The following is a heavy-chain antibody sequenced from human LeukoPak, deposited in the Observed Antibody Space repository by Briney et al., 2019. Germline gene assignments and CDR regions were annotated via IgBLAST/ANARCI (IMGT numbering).Heavy chain of an antibody. CDR3: AKPNTGYFDY. J-gene: IGHJ4*02. Sequence: GGSLRLSCAASGFTVSSNYMSWVRQAPGKGLEWVAFIRYDGSNKYYADSVKGRFTISRDNSKNTLYLQMNSLRAEDTAVYYCAKPNTGYFDYWGQGTLVTVSS. V-gene: IGHV3-30*02. CDR1: GFTVSSNY. CDR2: IRYDGSNK. D-gene: IGHD2-8*02.